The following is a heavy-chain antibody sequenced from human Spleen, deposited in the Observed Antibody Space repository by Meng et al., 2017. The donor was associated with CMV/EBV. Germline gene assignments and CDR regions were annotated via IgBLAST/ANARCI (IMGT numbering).Heavy chain of an antibody. CDR3: ARGGGSLDY. Sequence: LSCAASGFNFSSYSMNWVRQAPGKGLEWVSSISTSSSYIYYGDSVKGRFTISRDNAKNSVYLQMNSLRAEDTAVYYCARGGGSLDYWGLGTLVTVSS. V-gene: IGHV3-21*01. CDR1: GFNFSSYS. J-gene: IGHJ4*02. D-gene: IGHD1-26*01. CDR2: ISTSSSYI.